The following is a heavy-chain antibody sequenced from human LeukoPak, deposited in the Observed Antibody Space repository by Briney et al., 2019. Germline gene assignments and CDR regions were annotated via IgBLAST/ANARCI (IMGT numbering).Heavy chain of an antibody. Sequence: SQTLSLTCTVSGGSITSGGYSWNWIRQPPGKGLEWIGCIYDRGPAYYNPSLKSRFTISVDRPKNQFFLNVTSLTAADTAVYYCARSRQASGLFNSWGQGTLVVVSS. CDR2: IYDRGPA. CDR1: GGSITSGGYS. CDR3: ARSRQASGLFNS. D-gene: IGHD3-10*01. V-gene: IGHV4-30-2*01. J-gene: IGHJ5*01.